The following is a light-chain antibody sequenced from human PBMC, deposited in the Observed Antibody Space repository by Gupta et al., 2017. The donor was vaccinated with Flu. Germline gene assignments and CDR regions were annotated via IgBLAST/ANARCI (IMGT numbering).Light chain of an antibody. Sequence: HSALTQPASVSGSPGQSITISCTGTSTDIGSYNLVSWYQHHPGQTPKLIIYEVTKRPSGVSTRFSGSKSGNTASLTISGLQAEDESVYFCCSCAGRNTLPVLFGGGTKLTVL. CDR1: STDIGSYNL. J-gene: IGLJ2*01. CDR3: CSCAGRNTLPVL. V-gene: IGLV2-23*01. CDR2: EVT.